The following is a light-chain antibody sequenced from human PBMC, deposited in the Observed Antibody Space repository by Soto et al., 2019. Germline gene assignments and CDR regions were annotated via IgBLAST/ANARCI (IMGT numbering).Light chain of an antibody. Sequence: DIQLTQSPSTLSASVGDRVTITCRASQSINGWLAWYQQKPGQAPNLLIYKASTLESGVPSRFSGSGSGTEFTLTVSSLQPDDFATYYCQQYSLYSTFGQGTKVDIK. CDR1: QSINGW. CDR2: KAS. CDR3: QQYSLYST. J-gene: IGKJ1*01. V-gene: IGKV1-5*03.